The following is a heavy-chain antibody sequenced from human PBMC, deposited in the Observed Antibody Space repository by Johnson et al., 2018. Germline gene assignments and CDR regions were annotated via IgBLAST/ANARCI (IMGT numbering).Heavy chain of an antibody. V-gene: IGHV3-30*18. Sequence: QVQLVQSGGGVVQPGKSLRLSCAASGFTFSSYGMQWVRQAPGKGLEWVTVISYDGNIKYYADSVKGRFTISRDNSKNTLYLQMNSLRAEDTGVYYCAKNDCYLDVWGTGTTVTVSS. J-gene: IGHJ6*03. CDR2: ISYDGNIK. CDR3: AKNDCYLDV. CDR1: GFTFSSYG.